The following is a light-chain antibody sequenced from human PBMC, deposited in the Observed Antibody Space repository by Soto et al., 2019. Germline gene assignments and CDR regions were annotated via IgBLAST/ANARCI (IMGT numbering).Light chain of an antibody. Sequence: EILLAQPRCTLSLSPGDRATLSCRASQSVSSSYLAWYQQKPAPAPRLLIYGASSRATGIPDRFSGSGSGTDFTLTISRLEPEDFAVYYCQQYGSSKWTFGQGTKVDIK. J-gene: IGKJ1*01. V-gene: IGKV3-20*01. CDR3: QQYGSSKWT. CDR2: GAS. CDR1: QSVSSSY.